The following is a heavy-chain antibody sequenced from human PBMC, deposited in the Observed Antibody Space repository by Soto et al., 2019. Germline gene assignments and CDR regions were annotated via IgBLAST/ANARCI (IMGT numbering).Heavy chain of an antibody. D-gene: IGHD3-9*01. CDR2: ISDSGSS. J-gene: IGHJ4*02. V-gene: IGHV4-31*03. Sequence: QVQLQESGPGLVKPSQTLTLTCTVSGGSISSGSFYWSWIRQHPGKGLEWIGHISDSGSSYYNPSLESRVTISVDTSKNQFSLKLSAVTAADTAVYFCARTTFYDIFTAYYSLFDYWGQGPRVTVSS. CDR1: GGSISSGSFY. CDR3: ARTTFYDIFTAYYSLFDY.